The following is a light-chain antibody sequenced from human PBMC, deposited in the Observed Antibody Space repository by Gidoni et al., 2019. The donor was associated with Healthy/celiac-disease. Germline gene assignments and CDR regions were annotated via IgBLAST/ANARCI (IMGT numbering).Light chain of an antibody. J-gene: IGLJ2*01. CDR1: SSDVGSYNL. CDR2: EGS. V-gene: IGLV2-23*01. Sequence: QSALSQPASVSGSPGQSITIYCTGTSSDVGSYNLVSWYQQHPGKAPKLMIYEGSKRPSGVSNRVSGAKSGNTASLTISGLQAEDEADYYCCSYAGSSTVVFGGGTKLTVL. CDR3: CSYAGSSTVV.